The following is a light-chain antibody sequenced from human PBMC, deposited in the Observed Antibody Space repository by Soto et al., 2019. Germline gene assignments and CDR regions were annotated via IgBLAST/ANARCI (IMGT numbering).Light chain of an antibody. CDR3: QQDGSSNT. J-gene: IGKJ2*01. CDR2: VAS. V-gene: IGKV3-20*01. CDR1: QSVSSSY. Sequence: IVLPQSPGTLSLSPGESATISCRASQSVSSSYLHWYQKKPGQDPRLLIYVASSRATGIPDRFSGSLSGTVFTLTISRLDREDFAVYYCQQDGSSNTFGQGTKLDIK.